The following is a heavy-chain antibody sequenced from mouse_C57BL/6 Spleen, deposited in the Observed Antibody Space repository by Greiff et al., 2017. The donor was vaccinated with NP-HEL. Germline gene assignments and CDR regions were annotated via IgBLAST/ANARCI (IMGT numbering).Heavy chain of an antibody. V-gene: IGHV3-6*01. J-gene: IGHJ3*01. CDR3: ARDYSLAY. D-gene: IGHD1-1*01. Sequence: DVKLQESGPGLVKPSQSLSLTCSVTGYSITRGYYWNWIRQFPGNKLEWMGYISYDGSNNYNPSLKIRISITRDTSKNQFFLKLNSVTTEDTATYYCARDYSLAYWGQGTLVTVSA. CDR2: ISYDGSN. CDR1: GYSITRGYY.